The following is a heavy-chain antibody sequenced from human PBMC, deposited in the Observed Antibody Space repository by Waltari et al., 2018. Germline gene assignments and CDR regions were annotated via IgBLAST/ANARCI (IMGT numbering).Heavy chain of an antibody. J-gene: IGHJ5*02. Sequence: QLQLHESGPGLVKPSETLSLTCTVSAGSISSSSYSCGRIRQPPGKGLEWIGSIYFGGTTYYNPSLKSRVTISVDTSKNQFSLKLTSVTAADTSVYYCARHYADNFWSGQGHFDPWGQGTLVTVSS. D-gene: IGHD3-3*01. V-gene: IGHV4-39*01. CDR1: AGSISSSSYS. CDR2: IYFGGTT. CDR3: ARHYADNFWSGQGHFDP.